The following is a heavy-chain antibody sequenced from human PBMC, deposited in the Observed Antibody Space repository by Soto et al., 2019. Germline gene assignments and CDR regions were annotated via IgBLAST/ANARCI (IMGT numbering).Heavy chain of an antibody. J-gene: IGHJ4*02. CDR2: IDWDDGR. Sequence: SGPTLVNPTQTLTLTCTFSGFALSTRGLGVSWIRQPPGKALEWLARIDWDDGRYYNTSLKTRLTISKDTSKSQVVLTMTNMDPGDTATYYCGRMRMWQSRYTSSSILDYWGQGILVTVSS. CDR1: GFALSTRGLG. D-gene: IGHD6-6*01. V-gene: IGHV2-70*11. CDR3: GRMRMWQSRYTSSSILDY.